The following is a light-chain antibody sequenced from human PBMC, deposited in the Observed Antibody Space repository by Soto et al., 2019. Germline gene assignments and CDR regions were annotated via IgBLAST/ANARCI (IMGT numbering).Light chain of an antibody. CDR2: SAS. V-gene: IGKV4-1*01. CDR1: QSVLSSFTNKHY. J-gene: IGKJ1*01. CDR3: QQDESAPLT. Sequence: DIVMTQSPDSLAVSLGERATINCKSSQSVLSSFTNKHYLAWFQQKPGQPPELLVSSASTRESGVPDRFSGSGAGTEFTLTISSRQAEDVAVYWWQQDESAPLTFGQGTKVEIK.